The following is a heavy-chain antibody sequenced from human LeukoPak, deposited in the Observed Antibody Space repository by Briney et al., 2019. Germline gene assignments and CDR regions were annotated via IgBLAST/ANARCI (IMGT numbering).Heavy chain of an antibody. CDR3: AREYSSGWFLDY. D-gene: IGHD6-19*01. J-gene: IGHJ4*02. CDR2: INGDGRNI. V-gene: IGHV3-74*01. Sequence: PGGSLRLSCVASRFTFSSYWMHWVRQDPRKGLVWVSRINGDGRNINYADSVRGRFTISRDNAKNSLYLQMNSLRAEDTAVYYCAREYSSGWFLDYWGQGTLVTVSS. CDR1: RFTFSSYW.